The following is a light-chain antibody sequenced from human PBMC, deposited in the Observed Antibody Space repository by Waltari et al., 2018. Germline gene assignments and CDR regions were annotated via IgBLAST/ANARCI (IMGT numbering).Light chain of an antibody. J-gene: IGKJ4*01. CDR2: KSS. V-gene: IGKV1-5*03. CDR1: QRIESW. CDR3: QQYHTDFLA. Sequence: DIQMTQSPSTLSASVGDRVTMTCRANQRIESWLAWYQQKPGQAPKVIIYKSSTLETGVPSRFSGTGFGTEFTLTISSLQPDDFATYYCQQYHTDFLAFGGGTNVEIK.